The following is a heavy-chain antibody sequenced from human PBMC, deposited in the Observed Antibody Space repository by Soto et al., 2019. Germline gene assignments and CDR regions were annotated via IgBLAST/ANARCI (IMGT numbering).Heavy chain of an antibody. V-gene: IGHV3-53*01. Sequence: EERLVQSGGGLVQPGGSLRLSCAAYGFSVGCNYMSWVRQAPGKGLELVSLIYSGGNPFYADSMKGRFTLSRDNSNNMLYLQMDSLRAEDTAVYYCARGPNSDCWGQGTLVIVSS. D-gene: IGHD2-21*01. J-gene: IGHJ4*02. CDR2: IYSGGNP. CDR1: GFSVGCNY. CDR3: ARGPNSDC.